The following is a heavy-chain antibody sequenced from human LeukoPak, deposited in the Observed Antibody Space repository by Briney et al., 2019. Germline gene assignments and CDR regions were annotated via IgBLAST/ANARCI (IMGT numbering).Heavy chain of an antibody. V-gene: IGHV4-59*01. CDR3: ARDRGIAAAGYYFDY. J-gene: IGHJ4*02. CDR2: IYYSGST. Sequence: PSETLSLTCTVSGGSISSYYWSWIRQPPGKGLEWIGYIYYSGSTNYNPSLKSRVTISVDTSKNQLSLKPSSVTAADTAVYYCARDRGIAAAGYYFDYWGQGTLVTVPS. CDR1: GGSISSYY. D-gene: IGHD6-13*01.